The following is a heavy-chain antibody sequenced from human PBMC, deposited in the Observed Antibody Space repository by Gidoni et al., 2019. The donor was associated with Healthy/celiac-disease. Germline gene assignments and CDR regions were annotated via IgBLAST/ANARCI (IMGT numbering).Heavy chain of an antibody. CDR2: IIPILGIA. V-gene: IGHV1-69*04. D-gene: IGHD2-2*01. CDR3: ARERIVVVPAGPTDGMDV. Sequence: QVQLVQSGAEVKKPGSSVKVSCKASGGTFSSYAISWVRQAPGQGLEWMGRIIPILGIANYAQKFQGRVTITADKSTSTAYMELSSLRSEDTAVYYCARERIVVVPAGPTDGMDVWGQGTTVTVSS. CDR1: GGTFSSYA. J-gene: IGHJ6*02.